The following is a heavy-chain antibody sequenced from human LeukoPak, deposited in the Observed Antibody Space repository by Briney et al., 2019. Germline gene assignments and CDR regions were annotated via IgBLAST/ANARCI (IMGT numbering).Heavy chain of an antibody. V-gene: IGHV1-69*13. CDR2: IIPIFGTA. J-gene: IGHJ5*02. D-gene: IGHD3-10*01. CDR3: ARESGDSGSYYNEDPRFDP. Sequence: GASVKVSCKASGGTFSSYAISWVRQAPGQGLEWMGGIIPIFGTANYAQKFQGRVTITADESTSTAYMELSSLRSEDTAVYYCARESGDSGSYYNEDPRFDPWGQGTLVTVSS. CDR1: GGTFSSYA.